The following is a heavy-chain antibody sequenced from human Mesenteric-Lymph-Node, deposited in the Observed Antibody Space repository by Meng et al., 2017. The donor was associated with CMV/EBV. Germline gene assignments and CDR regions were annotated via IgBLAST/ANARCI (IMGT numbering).Heavy chain of an antibody. J-gene: IGHJ2*01. D-gene: IGHD3-10*01. Sequence: LSLTCAVSDDSISIGDWWSWVRQSPGKGLEWIGEIYYTGSTSYNPSFKSRVTLSVDVSKKQFSLKLTSVTAADTAVYYCARGDWYIDLWGRGTLVTVSS. CDR1: DDSISIGDW. CDR3: ARGDWYIDL. V-gene: IGHV4-4*02. CDR2: IYYTGST.